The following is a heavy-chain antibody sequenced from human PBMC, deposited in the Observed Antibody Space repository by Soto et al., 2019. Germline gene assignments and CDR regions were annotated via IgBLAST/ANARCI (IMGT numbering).Heavy chain of an antibody. CDR3: ARDLSPPCSSTSCYRWFDP. V-gene: IGHV3-7*03. Sequence: PGGSLRLSCAASGFTFSSYWMSWVRQAPGKGLEWVANIKQDGSENYYVDSVKGRFTISRDNAKNSLYLQMNSLRAEDTAVYYCARDLSPPCSSTSCYRWFDPWGQGTLVTVSS. CDR1: GFTFSSYW. J-gene: IGHJ5*02. D-gene: IGHD2-2*02. CDR2: IKQDGSEN.